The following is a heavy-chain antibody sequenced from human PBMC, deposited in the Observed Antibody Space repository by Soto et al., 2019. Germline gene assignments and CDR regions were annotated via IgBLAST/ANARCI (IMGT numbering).Heavy chain of an antibody. CDR3: PSNVDSSGWYPNWLEP. CDR2: IYYSGST. Sequence: SSETLSLTCTVSGGSISSSSYYWGWIRQPPGKGLEWIGSIYYSGSTYYNPSLKSRVTISVDTSKNQFSLKLSSVTAADTAVYYCPSNVDSSGWYPNWLEPWGQGPMVTVSS. D-gene: IGHD6-19*01. CDR1: GGSISSSSYY. J-gene: IGHJ5*02. V-gene: IGHV4-39*01.